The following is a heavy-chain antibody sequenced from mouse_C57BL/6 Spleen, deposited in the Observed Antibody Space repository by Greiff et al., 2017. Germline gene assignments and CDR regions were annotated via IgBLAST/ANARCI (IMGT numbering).Heavy chain of an antibody. CDR1: GYAFTNYL. D-gene: IGHD2-5*01. Sequence: QVQLKQSGAELVRPGTSVKVSCKASGYAFTNYLIEWVKQRPGQGLEWIGVIIPGSGGTNYNEKFKGKATLTADKSSSTAYMQLSSLTSEDSAVYFCARDYSNCRNDAMDDWGQGTSVTVSS. J-gene: IGHJ4*01. CDR3: ARDYSNCRNDAMDD. V-gene: IGHV1-54*01. CDR2: IIPGSGGT.